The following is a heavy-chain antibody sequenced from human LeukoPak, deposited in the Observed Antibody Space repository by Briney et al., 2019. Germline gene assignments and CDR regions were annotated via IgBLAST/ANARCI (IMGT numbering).Heavy chain of an antibody. CDR1: GGSFSGYY. J-gene: IGHJ5*02. CDR3: ARKEEGDYIDL. V-gene: IGHV4-34*01. D-gene: IGHD4-17*01. CDR2: IYHSGIT. Sequence: SETLSLTCALYGGSFSGYYWSWIRQPPGKGLEWIGSIYHSGITYYNPSLKSRVTISVDTSKNQFSLKLSSVTAADTALYYCARKEEGDYIDLWGQGTLVTVSS.